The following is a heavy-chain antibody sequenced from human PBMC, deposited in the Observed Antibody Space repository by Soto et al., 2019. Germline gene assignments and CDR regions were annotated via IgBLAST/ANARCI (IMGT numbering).Heavy chain of an antibody. J-gene: IGHJ4*02. CDR1: GVTFSNAW. D-gene: IGHD2-2*01. V-gene: IGHV3-15*01. CDR2: IKSKTDGGTT. CDR3: TTDLNVVNY. Sequence: GGALRPSCAASGVTFSNAWMNWLRQSPGKGLEWVGSIKSKTDGGTTDYAAPVKGRFTISRDDSKNTLYLQMNSLKAEDTAVYYCTTDLNVVNYWGQGTLVTVSS.